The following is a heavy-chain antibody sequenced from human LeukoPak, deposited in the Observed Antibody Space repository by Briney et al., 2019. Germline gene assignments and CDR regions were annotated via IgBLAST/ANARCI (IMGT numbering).Heavy chain of an antibody. CDR1: GGTFISYA. CDR2: IIPIFGTA. D-gene: IGHD5-18*01. CDR3: AVYSYGWYYGMDV. Sequence: VASVKVSSKASGGTFISYAISWVRQAPGQGLEWMGGIIPIFGTANYAQKFQGRVTITADESTSTAYMELSSLRSEDTAVYYCAVYSYGWYYGMDVWGKGTTVTVSS. V-gene: IGHV1-69*13. J-gene: IGHJ6*04.